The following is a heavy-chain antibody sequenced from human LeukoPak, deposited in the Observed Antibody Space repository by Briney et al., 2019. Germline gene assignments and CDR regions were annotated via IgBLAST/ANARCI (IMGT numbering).Heavy chain of an antibody. CDR2: IIPIFGTA. CDR3: ARALYYYDSSGYYYMVYFQH. J-gene: IGHJ1*01. Sequence: SVKVSCKASGGAFSSYAISWVRQAPGQGLEWMGGIIPIFGTANYAQKFQGRVTITADESTSTAYMELSSLRSEDTAVYYCARALYYYDSSGYYYMVYFQHWGQGTLVTVSS. V-gene: IGHV1-69*13. D-gene: IGHD3-22*01. CDR1: GGAFSSYA.